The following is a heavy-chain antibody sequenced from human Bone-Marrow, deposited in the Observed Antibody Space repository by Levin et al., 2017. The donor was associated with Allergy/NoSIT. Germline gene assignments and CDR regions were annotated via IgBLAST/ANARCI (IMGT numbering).Heavy chain of an antibody. Sequence: TLSLTCTFSGFSLSTSGMCVSWIRQPPGKALEWLARIDWDDDKYYSTSLKTRLSISKDTSKKQVVLTMTNVDPVDTATYYCERILMATTHYAMDVWGRGTTVTVSS. CDR3: ERILMATTHYAMDV. V-gene: IGHV2-70*11. J-gene: IGHJ6*02. CDR2: IDWDDDK. CDR1: GFSLSTSGMC. D-gene: IGHD5-24*01.